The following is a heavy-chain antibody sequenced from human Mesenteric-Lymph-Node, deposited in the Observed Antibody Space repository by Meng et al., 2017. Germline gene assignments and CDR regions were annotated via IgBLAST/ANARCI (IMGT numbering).Heavy chain of an antibody. CDR1: GGSFSGYY. Sequence: SETLSLTCAVYGGSFSGYYWSWIRQPPGKGLEWIGEINHSGSTNYNPSLKSRVTISVDTSKNQFSLKLSSVTAADTAVYYCARGRPVGATKDYFDYWGQGTLVTVSS. CDR2: INHSGST. D-gene: IGHD1-26*01. V-gene: IGHV4-34*01. J-gene: IGHJ4*02. CDR3: ARGRPVGATKDYFDY.